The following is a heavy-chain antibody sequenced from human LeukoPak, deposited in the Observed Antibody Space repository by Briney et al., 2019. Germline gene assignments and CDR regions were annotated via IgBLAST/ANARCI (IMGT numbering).Heavy chain of an antibody. Sequence: QSGGSLRLSCAASGFTFSSYGMHWVRQAPGKGLEWVAVISYDGSNKYYADSVKGRFTISRDNSKNTLYLQMNSLRAEDTAVYYCANRAVGYYDSSGPEPYYFDYWGQGTLVTVSS. D-gene: IGHD3-22*01. CDR3: ANRAVGYYDSSGPEPYYFDY. V-gene: IGHV3-30*18. CDR2: ISYDGSNK. CDR1: GFTFSSYG. J-gene: IGHJ4*02.